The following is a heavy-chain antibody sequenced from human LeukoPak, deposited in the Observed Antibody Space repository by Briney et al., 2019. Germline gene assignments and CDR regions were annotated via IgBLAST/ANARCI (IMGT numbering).Heavy chain of an antibody. D-gene: IGHD6-13*01. CDR2: IKQDGGEK. Sequence: SGGSLRLSCAASGFTFSNYWMTWVRQATGKGLEWVANIKQDGGEKYYVDSVKGRFTISRDNSKNTLSLQMNTLRAEDTAVYYCAKAGEQLEPRYYYYGMDVWGQGTTVTVSS. CDR3: AKAGEQLEPRYYYYGMDV. CDR1: GFTFSNYW. V-gene: IGHV3-7*02. J-gene: IGHJ6*02.